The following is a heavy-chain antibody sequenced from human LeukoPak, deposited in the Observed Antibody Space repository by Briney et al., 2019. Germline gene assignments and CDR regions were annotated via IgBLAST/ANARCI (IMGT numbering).Heavy chain of an antibody. D-gene: IGHD2-21*02. CDR1: GFTFSSYG. Sequence: PGGSLRLSCAASGFTFSSYGMHWVRQAPGKGLEWVTFIRYDGSNKYYADSVKGRFTISRDNSKNTLYLQMNSLRAEDTAVYYCAKDLSSHIVVVTALNWFDPWGQGTLVTVSS. V-gene: IGHV3-30*02. CDR2: IRYDGSNK. J-gene: IGHJ5*02. CDR3: AKDLSSHIVVVTALNWFDP.